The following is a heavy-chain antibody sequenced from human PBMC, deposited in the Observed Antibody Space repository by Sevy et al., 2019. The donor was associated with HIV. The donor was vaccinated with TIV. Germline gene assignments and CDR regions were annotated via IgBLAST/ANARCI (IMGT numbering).Heavy chain of an antibody. D-gene: IGHD2-8*02. J-gene: IGHJ6*02. V-gene: IGHV3-23*01. Sequence: GGSLRLSCAASAFPFSSYAMSWVRQAPGRGLEWVSTLIGGGRRTYYADSVTGRFIISRDNSRNTLYLQMNSLRAEDTAIYYCAKRRVQSGLSGGGANYGMDVCGRGTTVTVS. CDR1: AFPFSSYA. CDR3: AKRRVQSGLSGGGANYGMDV. CDR2: LIGGGRRT.